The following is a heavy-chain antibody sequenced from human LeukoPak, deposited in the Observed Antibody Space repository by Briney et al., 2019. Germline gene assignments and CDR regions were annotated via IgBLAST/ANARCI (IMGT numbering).Heavy chain of an antibody. CDR2: LDPNSGDT. CDR3: ARMAHGSYY. V-gene: IGHV1-2*02. J-gene: IGHJ4*02. D-gene: IGHD1-26*01. CDR1: GYTLTDYW. Sequence: ASVKVSFKASGYTLTDYWMHWVRQAPGQGLEWMGWLDPNSGDTKYAQKFQGRVTMTRDTSISTAYMELSRLTYDDTAVYYCARMAHGSYYWGQGTLVTVSS.